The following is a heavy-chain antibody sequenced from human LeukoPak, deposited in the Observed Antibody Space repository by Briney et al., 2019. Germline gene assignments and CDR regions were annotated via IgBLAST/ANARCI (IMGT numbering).Heavy chain of an antibody. CDR3: ARLEWLRYNFNAFDI. V-gene: IGHV5-51*01. J-gene: IGHJ3*02. Sequence: GESLKISCKGSGYSFTSYWMGWVRQMPGKGLEWMGIIYPGDSDTRYSPSFQGQVTISADKSISTAYLQWSSLKASHTAMYYCARLEWLRYNFNAFDIWGQGTMVTVSS. CDR1: GYSFTSYW. D-gene: IGHD5-12*01. CDR2: IYPGDSDT.